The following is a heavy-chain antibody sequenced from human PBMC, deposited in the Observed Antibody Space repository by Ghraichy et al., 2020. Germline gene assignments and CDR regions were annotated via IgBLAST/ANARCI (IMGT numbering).Heavy chain of an antibody. J-gene: IGHJ5*02. CDR3: ARGRVGFDP. CDR2: INHSGTT. D-gene: IGHD3-10*01. V-gene: IGHV4-34*01. CDR1: GGSFSGYY. Sequence: SETLSLTCAVYGGSFSGYYWSWIRQPPGKGLEWTGEINHSGTTNQNPSLKSRVTLSVDMSNNQFSLKLNSVTAADTAVYYCARGRVGFDPWGQGTLVTVSS.